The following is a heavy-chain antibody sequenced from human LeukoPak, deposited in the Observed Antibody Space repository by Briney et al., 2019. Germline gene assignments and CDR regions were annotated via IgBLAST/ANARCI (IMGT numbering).Heavy chain of an antibody. CDR3: ARDRYYDSSGPTYYFDY. J-gene: IGHJ4*02. V-gene: IGHV1-46*01. CDR1: GYTFTSYY. D-gene: IGHD3-22*01. Sequence: GASVKVSCKASGYTFTSYYMHWVRQAPGQGLEWMGIINPSGGSTSYAQKFQGRVTMTRDMSTSTVYMELSSLRFEDTAVYYCARDRYYDSSGPTYYFDYWGQGTLVAVSS. CDR2: INPSGGST.